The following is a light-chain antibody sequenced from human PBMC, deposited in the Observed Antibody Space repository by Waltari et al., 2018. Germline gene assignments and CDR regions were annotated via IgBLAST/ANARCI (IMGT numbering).Light chain of an antibody. V-gene: IGKV3-15*01. J-gene: IGKJ5*01. CDR1: QSLSDN. CDR2: GAS. CDR3: QQYNTWPPIT. Sequence: EIVMTQSPATLSVSPGERATLSCRASQSLSDNLDWYQQKPGQAPRLLIYGASTRATGIPARFSGSGSGTDFTLTISSLQSEDFAIYYCQQYNTWPPITFGQGTRVEIK.